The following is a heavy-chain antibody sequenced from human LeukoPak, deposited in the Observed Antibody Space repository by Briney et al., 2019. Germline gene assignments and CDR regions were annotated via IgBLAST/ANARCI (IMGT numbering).Heavy chain of an antibody. CDR2: IYYSGLT. Sequence: PSETLSLTCTVSGASISSSSSSWGWVRQPPGMGPEWIGSIYYSGLTYDNPSLKSRVSISVDPSKSHFSLKVSSVTAADTAVYYCASGTFDDYGDYDRGDYFDHWGQGTLVTVSS. V-gene: IGHV4-39*02. D-gene: IGHD4-17*01. CDR1: GASISSSSSS. J-gene: IGHJ4*02. CDR3: ASGTFDDYGDYDRGDYFDH.